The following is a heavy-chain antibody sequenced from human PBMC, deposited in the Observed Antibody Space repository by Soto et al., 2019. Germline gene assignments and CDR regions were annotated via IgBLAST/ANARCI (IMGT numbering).Heavy chain of an antibody. J-gene: IGHJ5*02. Sequence: ASVKVSCKTSGYTFTSYGISWVRQAPGQGREWMGWISAYNGNTNYAQKLQGRVTMTTDTSTSTAYMELRSLRYDDTAVYYCARRGPLNSFHPWGQAPLVTVSS. CDR1: GYTFTSYG. V-gene: IGHV1-18*04. CDR2: ISAYNGNT. D-gene: IGHD3-10*01. CDR3: ARRGPLNSFHP.